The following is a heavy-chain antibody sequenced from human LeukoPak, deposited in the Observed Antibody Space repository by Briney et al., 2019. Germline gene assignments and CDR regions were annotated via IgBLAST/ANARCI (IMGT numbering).Heavy chain of an antibody. CDR3: SRDLTN. CDR2: FNPTDGRA. Sequence: ASVKVSCKASGHPFSNFYIHLVRQAPGQGLEWMGLFNPTDGRAGHAQTFQGRVTMTGDTSTSTFFIEVSGLRFEDTAIYYCSRDLTNWGQGTLLTVAS. J-gene: IGHJ4*02. V-gene: IGHV1-46*03. CDR1: GHPFSNFY.